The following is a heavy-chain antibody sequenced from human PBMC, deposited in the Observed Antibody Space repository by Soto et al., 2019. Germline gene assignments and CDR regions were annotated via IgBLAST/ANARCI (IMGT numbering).Heavy chain of an antibody. CDR1: GGTFSSYA. CDR2: IIPIFGTA. D-gene: IGHD3-22*01. V-gene: IGHV1-69*01. J-gene: IGHJ3*02. CDR3: EREARGYYDSSGYPSGAFDI. Sequence: QVQLVQSGAEVKKPGSSVKVSCKASGGTFSSYAISWVRQAPGQGLEWMGGIIPIFGTANYAQKFQGRVTITADESTSIGYMELSSLRSEDTAVYYCEREARGYYDSSGYPSGAFDIWGQGTMVTVSS.